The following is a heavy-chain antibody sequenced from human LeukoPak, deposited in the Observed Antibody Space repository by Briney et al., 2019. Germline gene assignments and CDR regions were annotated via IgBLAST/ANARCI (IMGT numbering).Heavy chain of an antibody. J-gene: IGHJ4*02. Sequence: GGSLRLSCAASGFTFSSYSMNWVRQAPGKGLEWVSYISSSSSTIYYADSVKGRFTISRDNAKNSLYLQMNSLRAEDTAVYYCARDLYYDSSGYYYVLGYWGQGTLVTVSS. CDR2: ISSSSSTI. V-gene: IGHV3-48*01. CDR1: GFTFSSYS. D-gene: IGHD3-22*01. CDR3: ARDLYYDSSGYYYVLGY.